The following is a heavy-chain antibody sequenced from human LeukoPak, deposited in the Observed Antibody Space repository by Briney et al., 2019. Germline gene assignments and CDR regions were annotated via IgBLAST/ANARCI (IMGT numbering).Heavy chain of an antibody. CDR1: GFTFSNAR. CDR2: IKTKTDDGAT. V-gene: IGHV3-15*01. Sequence: GGSLRLSCAASGFTFSNARMNCVRHAPGKGLEWVGSIKTKTDDGATDYSAPAKARFTIPRDDSKTTLYLQMNGLKTEDTAIYYCTTYVGATAYWGQGTLVTVSS. D-gene: IGHD1-26*01. CDR3: TTYVGATAY. J-gene: IGHJ4*02.